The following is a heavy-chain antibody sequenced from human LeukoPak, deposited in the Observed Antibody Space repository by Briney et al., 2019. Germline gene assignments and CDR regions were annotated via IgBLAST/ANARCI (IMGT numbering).Heavy chain of an antibody. CDR3: ARWRFLEWPNPHDY. J-gene: IGHJ4*02. Sequence: ASVKVSCKASGYTFTSYGISWVRQAPGQGLEWMGWISAYNGNTNYAQKLQGRVTMTTDTSTSTAYMELRSRRSDDTAVYYCARWRFLEWPNPHDYWGQGTLVTVSS. D-gene: IGHD3-3*01. CDR2: ISAYNGNT. V-gene: IGHV1-18*01. CDR1: GYTFTSYG.